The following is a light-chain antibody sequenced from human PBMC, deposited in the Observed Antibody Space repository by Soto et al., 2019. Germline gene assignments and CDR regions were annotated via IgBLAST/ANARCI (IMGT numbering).Light chain of an antibody. CDR2: EGI. CDR3: FSFTTTSTHV. V-gene: IGLV2-14*02. J-gene: IGLJ1*01. CDR1: SSTVGGFNV. Sequence: QSVLTQPASVSGSPGQSITISCTGTSSTVGGFNVVSWYQQHPGKAPKVIIYEGIKRPSGVSNRFSGSNSGSTASLTISGLQAEDEAEYFCFSFTTTSTHVFGTGTKVTVL.